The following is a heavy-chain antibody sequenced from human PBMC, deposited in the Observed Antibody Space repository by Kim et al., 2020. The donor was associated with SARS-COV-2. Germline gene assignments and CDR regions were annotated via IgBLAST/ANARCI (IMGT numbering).Heavy chain of an antibody. Sequence: GESLKISCKGSEYSFTSYWISWVRQMPGKGLEWVGRIDPSDSYTTYSPSFQGHVTISVDKSINSAYLQWSSLKASDTAMYYCARSSYCSGGSCYGTLGYWGQGTLVTVSS. D-gene: IGHD2-15*01. CDR2: IDPSDSYT. J-gene: IGHJ4*02. CDR1: EYSFTSYW. V-gene: IGHV5-10-1*01. CDR3: ARSSYCSGGSCYGTLGY.